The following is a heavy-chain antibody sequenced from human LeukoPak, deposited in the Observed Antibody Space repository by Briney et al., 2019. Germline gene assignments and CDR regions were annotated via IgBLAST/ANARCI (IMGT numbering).Heavy chain of an antibody. CDR3: AQWDGYKPN. V-gene: IGHV4-59*01. D-gene: IGHD5-24*01. CDR1: GGSISSYY. Sequence: SETLSLTCTVSGGSISSYYWSWIRQPPGKGLEWIGYIYYSGSTNYNTSLKSRVTISVDPPKNQLSLKLSSVTAADTAVYCCAQWDGYKPNWGQGTLVTVSS. J-gene: IGHJ4*02. CDR2: IYYSGST.